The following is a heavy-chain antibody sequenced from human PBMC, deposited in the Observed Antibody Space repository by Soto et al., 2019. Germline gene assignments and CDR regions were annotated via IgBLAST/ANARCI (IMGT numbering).Heavy chain of an antibody. J-gene: IGHJ6*02. CDR3: ARHGRNTNIAQLKNYAMDV. CDR1: GGSISSSLYY. Sequence: PAETLGLTCTVSGGSISSSLYYWVWIRQPPGKGLEWIGSTYYSGSASYNPSLKSRVTVSLETPKNQFSLRLSSVTAADSAVYFCARHGRNTNIAQLKNYAMDVWGQGTTVTVSS. CDR2: TYYSGSA. V-gene: IGHV4-39*01. D-gene: IGHD2-15*01.